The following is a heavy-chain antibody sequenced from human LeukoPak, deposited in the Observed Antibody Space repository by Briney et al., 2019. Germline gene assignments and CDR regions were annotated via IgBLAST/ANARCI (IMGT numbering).Heavy chain of an antibody. J-gene: IGHJ3*02. CDR3: ARARGGLRWGYLAFDI. V-gene: IGHV3-30*03. CDR1: GFTFSSYG. Sequence: GGSLRLSCAASGFTFSSYGMHWVRQAPGKGLEWVAVISYDGSNKYYADSVKGRFTISRDNAKNSLYLQMNSLRAEDTAVYYCARARGGLRWGYLAFDIWGQGTMVTVSS. CDR2: ISYDGSNK. D-gene: IGHD4-23*01.